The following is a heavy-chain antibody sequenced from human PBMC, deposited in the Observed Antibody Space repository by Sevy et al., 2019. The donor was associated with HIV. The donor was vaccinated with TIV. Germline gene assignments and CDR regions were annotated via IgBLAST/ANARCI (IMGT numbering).Heavy chain of an antibody. Sequence: ASVKVSCKASGGTFSSYAISWVRQAPGQGLEWMGGIIPIFGTENYAQTFQGRVTITADKSTSTAYMELSSLRSEDTAVYYCAREREVTIFAASNWFDPWGQGTLVTVSS. CDR2: IIPIFGTE. CDR3: AREREVTIFAASNWFDP. D-gene: IGHD3-3*01. CDR1: GGTFSSYA. V-gene: IGHV1-69*06. J-gene: IGHJ5*02.